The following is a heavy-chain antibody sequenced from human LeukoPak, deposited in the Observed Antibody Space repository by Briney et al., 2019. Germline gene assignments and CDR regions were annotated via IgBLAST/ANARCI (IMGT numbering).Heavy chain of an antibody. CDR1: GFTFSSYA. CDR3: AREAAAGYYYYYYMDV. J-gene: IGHJ6*03. D-gene: IGHD6-13*01. Sequence: GGSLRLSCAASGFTFSSYAMQWVRQAPGKGLEWVAVISFVGSNKYYADSVKGRFTISRDNSKNTLYLQMNSLRAEETAVYYCAREAAAGYYYYYYMDVRGKGTTVTVSS. CDR2: ISFVGSNK. V-gene: IGHV3-30*01.